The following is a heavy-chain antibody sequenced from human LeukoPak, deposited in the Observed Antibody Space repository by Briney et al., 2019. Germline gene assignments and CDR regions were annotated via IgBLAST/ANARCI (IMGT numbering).Heavy chain of an antibody. J-gene: IGHJ4*02. CDR3: ARGDPMVRGVIIPH. CDR1: GFNFSSYA. D-gene: IGHD3-10*01. CDR2: ISGSGGST. Sequence: PGGSLRLSCAASGFNFSSYAMSWVRQAPGKGLEWVSVISGSGGSTYYADSVKGRFTISRDNSKNTLYLQMNSLRAEDTAVYYCARGDPMVRGVIIPHWGQGTLVTVSS. V-gene: IGHV3-23*01.